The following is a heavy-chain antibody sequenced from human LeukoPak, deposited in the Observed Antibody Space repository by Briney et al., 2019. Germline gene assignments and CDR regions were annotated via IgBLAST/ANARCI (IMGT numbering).Heavy chain of an antibody. CDR3: ARVGYYQYYLDY. V-gene: IGHV4-30-2*01. J-gene: IGHJ4*02. Sequence: SQTLSLTCAVSGGSISSGGYSWSWIRQPPGKGLEWIGYIYHSGSTYYNPSLKSRVTISVDRSKNQFSLKLSSVTAADTAVYYCARVGYYQYYLDYWGQGTLVTVSS. D-gene: IGHD3-22*01. CDR2: IYHSGST. CDR1: GGSISSGGYS.